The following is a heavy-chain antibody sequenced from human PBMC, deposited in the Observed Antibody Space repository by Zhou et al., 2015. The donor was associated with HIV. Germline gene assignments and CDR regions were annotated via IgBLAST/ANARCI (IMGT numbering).Heavy chain of an antibody. V-gene: IGHV1-69*17. J-gene: IGHJ3*01. CDR1: GGTFSGSD. CDR3: ARSSVNHDYAFDL. CDR2: ITPTFDLE. Sequence: LVQSGTEVRKPGSSVKVSCKASGGTFSGSDISWVRQAPGQGLEWMGGITPTFDLENYAQKFRARLTISVDRSTTAAYMELNSLTSDDTAVYFCARSSVNHDYAFDLWGQGTKVIVSS. D-gene: IGHD6-19*01.